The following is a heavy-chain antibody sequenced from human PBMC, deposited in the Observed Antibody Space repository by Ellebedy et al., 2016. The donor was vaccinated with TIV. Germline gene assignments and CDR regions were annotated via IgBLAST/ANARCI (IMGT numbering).Heavy chain of an antibody. D-gene: IGHD6-13*01. J-gene: IGHJ6*02. CDR1: GFTFGDYA. V-gene: IGHV3-49*03. Sequence: SLKISCTVSGFTFGDYAMSWFRQAPGKGLEWVSFIRSKAYGGTTEYAASVKGRFTISRDDLKSIAYLQMNSLKTEDTAVYYCSRGPKQQLKVFYGMDVWGQGTTVTVSS. CDR3: SRGPKQQLKVFYGMDV. CDR2: IRSKAYGGTT.